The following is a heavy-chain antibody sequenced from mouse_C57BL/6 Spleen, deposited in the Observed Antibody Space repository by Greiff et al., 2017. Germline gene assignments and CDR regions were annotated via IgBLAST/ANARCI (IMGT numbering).Heavy chain of an antibody. D-gene: IGHD2-5*01. Sequence: QVQLKQPGAELVRPGSSVKLSCKASGYTFTSYWMDWVKQRPGQGLEWIGNIYPSDSETHYNQKFKDKATLTVDKPSSTAYMQLSSLTSEDSAVYYCARETWSKRDYAMDYWGQGTSVTVSS. V-gene: IGHV1-61*01. CDR2: IYPSDSET. J-gene: IGHJ4*01. CDR1: GYTFTSYW. CDR3: ARETWSKRDYAMDY.